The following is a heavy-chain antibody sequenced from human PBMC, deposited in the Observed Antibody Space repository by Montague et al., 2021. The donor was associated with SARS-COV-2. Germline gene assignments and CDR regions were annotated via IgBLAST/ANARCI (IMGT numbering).Heavy chain of an antibody. CDR3: ARGPSRLATQEFYFGY. CDR2: IYYSGNT. D-gene: IGHD5-24*01. Sequence: TLSLTCIVSSDSISSGGYYWSWIRQPPGKGLEWIGYIYYSGNTYYNPSLKSRVTMSVDTTKNQFSPTLNSVTAADTAVYYCARGPSRLATQEFYFGYWGQGTLVSVSS. CDR1: SDSISSGGYY. J-gene: IGHJ4*02. V-gene: IGHV4-31*03.